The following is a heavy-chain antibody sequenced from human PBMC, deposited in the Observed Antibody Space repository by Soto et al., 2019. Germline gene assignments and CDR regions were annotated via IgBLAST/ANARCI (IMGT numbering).Heavy chain of an antibody. J-gene: IGHJ6*02. CDR1: GFTFSSYA. Sequence: GGSLRLSCAASGFTFSSYAMHWVRQAPGKGLEWVAVISYDGSNKYYADSVKGRFTISRDNSKNTLYLQMNSLRAEDTAVYYCARDSATDGGSSYYGMDVWGQGTPVTVSS. CDR3: ARDSATDGGSSYYGMDV. V-gene: IGHV3-30-3*01. D-gene: IGHD3-16*01. CDR2: ISYDGSNK.